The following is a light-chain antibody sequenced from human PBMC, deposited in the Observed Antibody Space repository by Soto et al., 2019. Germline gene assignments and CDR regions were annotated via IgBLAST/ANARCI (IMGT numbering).Light chain of an antibody. Sequence: DRPMTQSPSSTSSCVGDVATIICRASQSISSYLNWYQQKPGKAPKLLIYAASSLQSGAPSRFSGSGSGTDFTLTISSLQPEDFATYYCQQSYSNTWTFGQGTIVDIK. CDR1: QSISSY. CDR3: QQSYSNTWT. V-gene: IGKV1-39*01. CDR2: AAS. J-gene: IGKJ1*01.